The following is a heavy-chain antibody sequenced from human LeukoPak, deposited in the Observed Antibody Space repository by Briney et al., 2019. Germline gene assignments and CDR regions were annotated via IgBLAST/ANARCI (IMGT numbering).Heavy chain of an antibody. CDR1: GGSFSGYY. J-gene: IGHJ2*01. CDR3: ASRDTTSYWYFDL. Sequence: SETLSLTCAVYGGSFSGYYWSWIRQPPGKGLEWIGYIYYSGSTYYNPSLKSRVTISVDTSKNQFSLKLSSVTAADTAVYYCASRDTTSYWYFDLWGRGTLVTVSS. V-gene: IGHV4-30-4*01. D-gene: IGHD4-17*01. CDR2: IYYSGST.